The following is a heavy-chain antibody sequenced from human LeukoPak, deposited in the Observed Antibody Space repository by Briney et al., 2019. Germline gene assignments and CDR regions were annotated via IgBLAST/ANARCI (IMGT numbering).Heavy chain of an antibody. D-gene: IGHD1-1*01. CDR3: ARVVVQLGDWFDP. J-gene: IGHJ5*02. V-gene: IGHV4-38-2*01. Sequence: PSETLSLTCAVSGYSISSGYYWGWIRPPPGKGLEWIGIIYHSGSTYYNPSLKSRVTISVDTSKNQFSLKLSSVTAADTAVYYCARVVVQLGDWFDPWGQGTLVTVPS. CDR2: IYHSGST. CDR1: GYSISSGYY.